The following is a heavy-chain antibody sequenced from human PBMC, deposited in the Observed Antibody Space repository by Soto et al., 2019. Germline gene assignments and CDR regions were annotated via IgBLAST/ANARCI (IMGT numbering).Heavy chain of an antibody. V-gene: IGHV3-15*01. J-gene: IGHJ6*02. CDR3: TTDQIAYCGGDCYSGAPYYYYGMDV. CDR1: GFTFSNAW. Sequence: GGSLRLSCAASGFTFSNAWMSWVRQAPGKRLEWVGRIKSKTDGGTTDYAAPVKGRFTISRDDSKNTLYLQMNSLKTGDTAVYYCTTDQIAYCGGDCYSGAPYYYYGMDVWGQGTTVTVSS. CDR2: IKSKTDGGTT. D-gene: IGHD2-21*02.